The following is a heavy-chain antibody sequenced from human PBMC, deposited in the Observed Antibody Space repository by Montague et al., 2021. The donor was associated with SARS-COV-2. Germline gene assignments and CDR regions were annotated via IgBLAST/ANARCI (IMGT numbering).Heavy chain of an antibody. CDR1: GGSIDSSY. J-gene: IGHJ6*02. D-gene: IGHD3-22*01. V-gene: IGHV4-59*01. CDR3: ARGGYYDNTGYYSDYYYNMDV. Sequence: SETLSLTCTVSGGSIDSSYWSWIRRPPGKGLEWIGCIFHSGSTYYNPSLKSRVSMSVDTSKNQVSLRLSSLTAADTAVYYCARGGYYDNTGYYSDYYYNMDVWGQGTTVTVSS. CDR2: IFHSGST.